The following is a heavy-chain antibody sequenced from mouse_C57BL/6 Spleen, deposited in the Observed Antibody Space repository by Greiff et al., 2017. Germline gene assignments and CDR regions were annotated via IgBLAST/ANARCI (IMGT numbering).Heavy chain of an antibody. D-gene: IGHD2-14*01. CDR1: GYTFTSYW. CDR2: IDPSDSET. V-gene: IGHV1-52*01. Sequence: QVQLQQSGAELVRPGSSVKLSCKASGYTFTSYWMHWVKQRPIQGLEWIGNIDPSDSETHYNQKFKDKATLTVDTSSPTAYMQLSSLTSEDSADYYCETGGRTTMGTTDAMDDWGQGTSVTVSS. J-gene: IGHJ4*01. CDR3: ETGGRTTMGTTDAMDD.